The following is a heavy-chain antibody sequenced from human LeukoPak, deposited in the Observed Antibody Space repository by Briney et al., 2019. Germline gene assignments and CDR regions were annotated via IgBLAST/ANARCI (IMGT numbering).Heavy chain of an antibody. D-gene: IGHD4-17*01. CDR3: ATDGDYGDSADFDY. J-gene: IGHJ4*02. V-gene: IGHV3-30*03. Sequence: GGSLRLSCAASGFTFSSYGMHWVRQAPGKGLEWVAVISYDGSNKYYADSVKGRFTISRDNSKSTLYLQMNSLRAEDTAVYYCATDGDYGDSADFDYWGQGTLVTVSS. CDR1: GFTFSSYG. CDR2: ISYDGSNK.